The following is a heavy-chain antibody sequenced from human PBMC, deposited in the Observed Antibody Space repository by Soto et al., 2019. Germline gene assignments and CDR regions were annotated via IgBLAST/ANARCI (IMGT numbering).Heavy chain of an antibody. CDR2: VYYSGST. CDR1: GYPISNGDY. J-gene: IGHJ4*02. CDR3: ARNTSTYFDS. V-gene: IGHV4-38-2*01. Sequence: ETLSLTCAVSGYPISNGDYWGWIRQAPGKGLEWIGSVYYSGSTHYEPSLRGRIAISVDTLKNQFSLRLPSVTAADTAMYFCARNTSTYFDSWGQGIPVTVSS.